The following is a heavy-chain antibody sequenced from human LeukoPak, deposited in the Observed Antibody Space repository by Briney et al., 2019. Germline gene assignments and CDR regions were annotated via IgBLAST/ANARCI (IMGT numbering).Heavy chain of an antibody. J-gene: IGHJ3*02. CDR1: GGTFSSYA. CDR2: IIPIFGTA. Sequence: ASVKVSCKASGGTFSSYAISWVRQAPGQGLEWMGRIIPIFGTANYAQKFQARVTITTDESTSTAYMELSSLRSEDTAVYYCARGGGLESAFDIWGQGTMVTVSS. V-gene: IGHV1-69*05. D-gene: IGHD3-3*01. CDR3: ARGGGLESAFDI.